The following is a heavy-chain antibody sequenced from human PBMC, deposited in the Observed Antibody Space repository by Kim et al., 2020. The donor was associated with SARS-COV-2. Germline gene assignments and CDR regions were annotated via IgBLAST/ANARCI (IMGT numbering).Heavy chain of an antibody. V-gene: IGHV4-59*10. D-gene: IGHD6-19*01. J-gene: IGHJ4*02. CDR3: ARSGVSGWFYFDY. Sequence: YNPSLKRRVTMSVDTSENQFSLKLSSVTAADTAVYYCARSGVSGWFYFDYWGQGTLVTVSS.